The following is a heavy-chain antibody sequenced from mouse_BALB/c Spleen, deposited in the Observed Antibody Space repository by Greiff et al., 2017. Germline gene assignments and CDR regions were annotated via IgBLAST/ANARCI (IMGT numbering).Heavy chain of an antibody. J-gene: IGHJ4*01. CDR1: GFTFSSYT. CDR2: ISNGGGST. Sequence: DVMLVESGGGLVQPGGSLKLSCAASGFTFSSYTMSWVRQTPEKRLELVAYISNGGGSTYYPDTVKGRFTISRDNAKNTLYLQMSSLKSEDTAMYYCARHVGYEVYYAIDYWGQGTSVTVSS. V-gene: IGHV5-12-2*01. CDR3: ARHVGYEVYYAIDY. D-gene: IGHD3-1*01.